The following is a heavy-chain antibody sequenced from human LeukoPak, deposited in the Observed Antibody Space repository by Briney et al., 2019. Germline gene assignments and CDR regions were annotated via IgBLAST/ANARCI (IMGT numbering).Heavy chain of an antibody. V-gene: IGHV5-51*01. J-gene: IGHJ4*02. D-gene: IGHD3-10*01. CDR2: IYPGDSDT. CDR1: GYSFTSYW. Sequence: GGALQISCKGSGYSFTSYWIGGGRQMPGKGLEGMGIIYPGDSDTRYSPSFQGQVTISADKSISTAYLQWSSLKASDTAMYYCASTDYYGSGSRIQYWGQGTLVTVSS. CDR3: ASTDYYGSGSRIQY.